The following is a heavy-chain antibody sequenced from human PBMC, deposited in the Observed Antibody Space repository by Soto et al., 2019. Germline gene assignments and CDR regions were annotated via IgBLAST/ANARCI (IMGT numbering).Heavy chain of an antibody. V-gene: IGHV3-48*02. CDR1: GFTFSSSG. D-gene: IGHD1-26*01. J-gene: IGHJ4*02. CDR2: ISDSSASI. Sequence: EVQLVESGGGLVQPGGSLRLSCAASGFTFSSSGMHWVRQAPGKGPEWISYISDSSASIFYADSVKGRFTISRDNAKNSLYLQMSSLRDEDTAVYYCARRSGGGSYFEYWGQGILVTVSS. CDR3: ARRSGGGSYFEY.